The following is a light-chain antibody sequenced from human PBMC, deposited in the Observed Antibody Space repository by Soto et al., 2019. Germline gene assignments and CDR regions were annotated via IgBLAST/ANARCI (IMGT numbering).Light chain of an antibody. CDR3: SSYTSSSTLHVF. V-gene: IGLV2-14*01. CDR1: SRDVGGYNF. J-gene: IGLJ2*01. Sequence: QSALTQPASVSGSPGQSITISCTGTSRDVGGYNFVSWYQQHPGQAPKLMIYDVSNRPSGVSNRFSGSKSGNTASLTISGLQAEDEADYYCSSYTSSSTLHVFLGGGTKLTVL. CDR2: DVS.